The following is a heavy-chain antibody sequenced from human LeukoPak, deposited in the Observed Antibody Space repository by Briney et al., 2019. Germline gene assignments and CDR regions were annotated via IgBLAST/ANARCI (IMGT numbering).Heavy chain of an antibody. CDR3: AREMSGSNDAFDI. J-gene: IGHJ3*02. V-gene: IGHV3-13*01. CDR1: GFTLSTYD. Sequence: GGSLRLSCAASGFTLSTYDMHWVRQVTGEALEWVSLIYEAGNTYYTGSVKGRFTISRENAKNSLYLQMHGLTAGDTAVYYCAREMSGSNDAFDIWGPGTMVTVSS. CDR2: IYEAGNT. D-gene: IGHD3-10*01.